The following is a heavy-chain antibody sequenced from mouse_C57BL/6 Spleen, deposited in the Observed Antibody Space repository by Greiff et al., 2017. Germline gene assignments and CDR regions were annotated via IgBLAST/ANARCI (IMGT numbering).Heavy chain of an antibody. CDR2: IYPGDGDT. CDR3: ARSEGEYYFDY. V-gene: IGHV1-82*01. Sequence: VQLQQSVPELVKPGASVKISCKASGYAFSSSWMNWVKQRPGQGLEWIGRIYPGDGDTNYNGKFKGKATLTADKSSSTAYMQLSSLTSEDAAVYFCARSEGEYYFDYWGQGTTLTVSS. J-gene: IGHJ2*01. CDR1: GYAFSSSW.